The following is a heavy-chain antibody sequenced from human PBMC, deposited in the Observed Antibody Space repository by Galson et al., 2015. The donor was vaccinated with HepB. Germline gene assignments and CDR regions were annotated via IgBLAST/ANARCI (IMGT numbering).Heavy chain of an antibody. Sequence: SLRLSCAASGFTFSSYWMHWVRQAPGKGLVWVSRINSDGSSTSYADSVKGRFTISRDNAKNTLYLQMNSLRAEDTAVYYCARPKGGWGPGAFDYWGQGTLVTVSS. J-gene: IGHJ4*02. D-gene: IGHD6-19*01. CDR2: INSDGSST. CDR1: GFTFSSYW. CDR3: ARPKGGWGPGAFDY. V-gene: IGHV3-74*01.